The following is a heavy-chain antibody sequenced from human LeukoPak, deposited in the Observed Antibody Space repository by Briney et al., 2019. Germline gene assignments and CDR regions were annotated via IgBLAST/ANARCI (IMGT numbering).Heavy chain of an antibody. CDR2: ISSSSSTI. CDR1: GFTFSSYG. D-gene: IGHD2-2*01. CDR3: AAVPRYYYYYMDV. Sequence: GGSLRLSCAASGFTFSSYGMTWVRQAPGKGLEWVSYISSSSSTIYYADSVKGRFTISRDNAKNSLYLQMNSLRAEDTAVYYCAAVPRYYYYYMDVWGKGTTVTVSS. V-gene: IGHV3-48*01. J-gene: IGHJ6*03.